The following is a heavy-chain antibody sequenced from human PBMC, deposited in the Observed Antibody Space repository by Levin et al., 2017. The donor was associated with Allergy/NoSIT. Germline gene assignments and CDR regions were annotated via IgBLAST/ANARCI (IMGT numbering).Heavy chain of an antibody. CDR2: IYWNDDK. CDR1: GFSLSTSGVG. J-gene: IGHJ3*02. Sequence: ESGPTLVKPTQTLTLTCTFSGFSLSTSGVGVGWIRPPPGKALEWLALIYWNDDKRYSPSLKSRLTITKDTSKNQVVLTMTNMDPVDTATYYCALCIGPAAYNFRDAFDIWGQGTMVTVSS. CDR3: ALCIGPAAYNFRDAFDI. D-gene: IGHD2-2*01. V-gene: IGHV2-5*01.